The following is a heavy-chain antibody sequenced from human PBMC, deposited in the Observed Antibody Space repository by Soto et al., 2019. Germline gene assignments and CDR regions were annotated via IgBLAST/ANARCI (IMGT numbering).Heavy chain of an antibody. V-gene: IGHV3-23*01. Sequence: LRLSCAASGFTFRNYAMHWVRQAPGKGLEWVSGISGGSGDSTFYADSVKGRFTISRDNSKNTLHPQMNSLRTEDTAVYYCAKNQPSWATRAAFDYWGQGTLVTTSS. CDR1: GFTFRNYA. CDR3: AKNQPSWATRAAFDY. J-gene: IGHJ4*02. CDR2: ISGGSGDST. D-gene: IGHD2-2*01.